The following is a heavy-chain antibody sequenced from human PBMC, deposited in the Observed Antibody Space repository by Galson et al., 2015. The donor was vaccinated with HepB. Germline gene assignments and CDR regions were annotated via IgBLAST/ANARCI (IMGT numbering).Heavy chain of an antibody. D-gene: IGHD3-10*01. J-gene: IGHJ4*02. CDR2: INPNSGGT. CDR3: ARGSPFGELLYYFDY. CDR1: GYTFTGYY. V-gene: IGHV1-2*02. Sequence: SVKVSCKASGYTFTGYYMHWVRQAPGQGLEWMGWINPNSGGTNYAQKFQGRVTMTRDTSISTAYMELSRLRSDDTAVYYCARGSPFGELLYYFDYWGQGTLVTVSS.